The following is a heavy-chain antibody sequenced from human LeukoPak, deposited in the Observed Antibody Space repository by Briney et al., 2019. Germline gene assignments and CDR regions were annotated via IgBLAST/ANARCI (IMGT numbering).Heavy chain of an antibody. CDR3: ARTAGYGDYSGYDYGGFDY. CDR1: GYSFSSHW. CDR2: IYPGDSDT. V-gene: IGHV5-51*01. Sequence: GESLKISCKGSGYSFSSHWIGWVRQMPGKGLEWMGIIYPGDSDTRYSPSFQGQVTISADKSISTAYLQWSSLKASDTAMYYCARTAGYGDYSGYDYGGFDYWGQGTLVTVS. J-gene: IGHJ4*02. D-gene: IGHD5-12*01.